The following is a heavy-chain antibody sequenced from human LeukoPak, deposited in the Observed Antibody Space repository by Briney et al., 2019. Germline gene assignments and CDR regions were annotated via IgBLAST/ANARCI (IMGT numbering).Heavy chain of an antibody. Sequence: SETLSLTCTVSGGSISSYYWSWIRQPPGKGLEWIGYIYYSGSTNYNPSLKSRVTISVDTSKNQFSLKLSSVTAADTAVYYCATMDYGGNRAGYWGQGTLVTVSS. J-gene: IGHJ4*02. V-gene: IGHV4-59*01. CDR2: IYYSGST. CDR3: ATMDYGGNRAGY. CDR1: GGSISSYY. D-gene: IGHD4-23*01.